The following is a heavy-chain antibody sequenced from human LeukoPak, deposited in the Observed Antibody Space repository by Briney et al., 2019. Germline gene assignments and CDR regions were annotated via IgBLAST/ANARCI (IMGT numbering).Heavy chain of an antibody. Sequence: ASVKGSCKASGYTFTGYYMHWVRQAPGQGLEWMGWINPNSGGTNYAQKFQGWVTMTRDTSISTAYMELSRLRSDDTAVYYCARDDGDYYFDYWGQGTLVTVSS. V-gene: IGHV1-2*04. CDR3: ARDDGDYYFDY. D-gene: IGHD3-10*01. J-gene: IGHJ4*02. CDR2: INPNSGGT. CDR1: GYTFTGYY.